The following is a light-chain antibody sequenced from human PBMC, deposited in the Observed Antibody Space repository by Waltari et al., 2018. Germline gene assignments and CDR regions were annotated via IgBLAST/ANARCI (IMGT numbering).Light chain of an antibody. CDR2: DVN. CDR3: SSQSGNNVVI. V-gene: IGLV2-14*03. Sequence: QSALTQPASVSGSPGQSITISCTGSSSDVGGDDSVSWYQDHPGQAPKVIIYDVNKRPSRVSDGFSGSKCGNTASLTIFGLQAEDEANDYCSSQSGNNVVIFGGGTKLTVL. J-gene: IGLJ2*01. CDR1: SSDVGGDDS.